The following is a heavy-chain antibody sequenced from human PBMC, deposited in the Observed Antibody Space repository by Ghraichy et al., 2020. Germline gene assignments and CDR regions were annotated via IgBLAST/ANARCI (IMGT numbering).Heavy chain of an antibody. CDR2: ISSSSRSI. V-gene: IGHV3-48*02. Sequence: GGSLRLSCVGSGFTFGGYNMNWVRQSPGKDLEWVSYISSSSRSIFYADSVKGRFTISRDNARNSLYLQMNSLRDEDTAVYYCARASTVVRFYYYDGMDVWGLGTTVTVSS. CDR1: GFTFGGYN. J-gene: IGHJ6*02. CDR3: ARASTVVRFYYYDGMDV. D-gene: IGHD4-23*01.